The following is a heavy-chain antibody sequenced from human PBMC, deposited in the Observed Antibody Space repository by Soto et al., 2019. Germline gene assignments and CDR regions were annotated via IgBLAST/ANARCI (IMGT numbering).Heavy chain of an antibody. CDR1: GGTFSSYT. J-gene: IGHJ4*02. CDR3: ARDLQGAAAGTRGFDY. V-gene: IGHV1-69*04. D-gene: IGHD6-13*01. CDR2: IIPILGIA. Sequence: SVKVSCKASGGTFSSYTISWVRQAPGQGLEWMGRIIPILGIANYAQKFRGRVTITADKSTSTAYMELSSLRSEDTAVYYCARDLQGAAAGTRGFDYWGQGTLVTVSS.